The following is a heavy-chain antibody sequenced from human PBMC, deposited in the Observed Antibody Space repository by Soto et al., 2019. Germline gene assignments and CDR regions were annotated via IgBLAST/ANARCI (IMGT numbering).Heavy chain of an antibody. Sequence: GASVKVSCKASGVTLSNYSTRWVRQAPGQGLEWMGGIIPLFETANYAQKFQGRVTITADKSTNTAFMELSSLKSGDTAVYYCATEGFGESYYGHWGQGTLVTVSS. J-gene: IGHJ4*02. CDR2: IIPLFETA. CDR1: GVTLSNYS. CDR3: ATEGFGESYYGH. V-gene: IGHV1-69*06. D-gene: IGHD1-26*01.